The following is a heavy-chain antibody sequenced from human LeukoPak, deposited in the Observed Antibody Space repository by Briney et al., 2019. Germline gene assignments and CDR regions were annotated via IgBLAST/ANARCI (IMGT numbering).Heavy chain of an antibody. CDR1: GYTFTSYA. V-gene: IGHV1-3*03. Sequence: GASVKVSCKASGYTFTSYAMNWVRQAPGQRLEWMGWINAGNGNTKYSQEFQGRVTITRDTSASTAYMELSSLRSEDMAVYYCARELAAPHGGWFDPWGQGTLVTVSS. CDR3: ARELAAPHGGWFDP. J-gene: IGHJ5*02. D-gene: IGHD6-6*01. CDR2: INAGNGNT.